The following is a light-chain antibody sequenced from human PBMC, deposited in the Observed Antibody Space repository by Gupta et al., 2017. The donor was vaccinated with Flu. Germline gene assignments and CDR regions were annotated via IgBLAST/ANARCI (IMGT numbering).Light chain of an antibody. CDR1: QTVNSF. J-gene: IGKJ4*01. Sequence: EIVLTQSPATLSLSPGERATLSCRASQTVNSFLAWYQQKPGQAPRLLIYDASNRVTGIPARFSGSGSGTEFTLTISSREPEDFAVYYCQQRSNWPLTFGGGTXVEIK. CDR3: QQRSNWPLT. V-gene: IGKV3-11*01. CDR2: DAS.